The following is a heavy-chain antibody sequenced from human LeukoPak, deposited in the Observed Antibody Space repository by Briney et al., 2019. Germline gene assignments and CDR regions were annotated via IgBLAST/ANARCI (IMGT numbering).Heavy chain of an antibody. D-gene: IGHD6-13*01. CDR1: GYAFTSYG. Sequence: ASVKVSCKASGYAFTSYGISWVRQAPGQGLEWMGWISAYNGNTNYAQKPQGRVTMTTDTSTSTAYMELRSLRSDDTAVYYCARDSSSWYYRPIDYWGQGTLVTVSS. CDR3: ARDSSSWYYRPIDY. J-gene: IGHJ4*02. CDR2: ISAYNGNT. V-gene: IGHV1-18*01.